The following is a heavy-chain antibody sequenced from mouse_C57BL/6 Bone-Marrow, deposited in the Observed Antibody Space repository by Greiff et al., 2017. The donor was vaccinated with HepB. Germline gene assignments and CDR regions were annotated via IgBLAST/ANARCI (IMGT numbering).Heavy chain of an antibody. V-gene: IGHV1-76*01. CDR3: ARSYYYGSSYGYFDY. D-gene: IGHD1-1*01. CDR2: IYPGSGNT. Sequence: QVHVKQSGAELVRPGASVKLSCKASGYTFTDYYINWVKQRPGQGLEWIARIYPGSGNTYYNEKFKGKATLTAEKSSSTAYMQLSSLTSEDSAVYFCARSYYYGSSYGYFDYWGQGTTLTVSS. CDR1: GYTFTDYY. J-gene: IGHJ2*01.